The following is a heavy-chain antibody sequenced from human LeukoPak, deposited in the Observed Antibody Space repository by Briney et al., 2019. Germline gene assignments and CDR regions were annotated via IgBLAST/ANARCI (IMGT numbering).Heavy chain of an antibody. CDR2: IWYDGSNK. D-gene: IGHD6-19*01. CDR1: GFTFSSYG. Sequence: GGSLGLSCAASGFTFSSYGMHWVRQAPGKGLEWVAVIWYDGSNKYYADSVKGRFTISRDNSKNTLYLQMNSLRAEDTAVYYCARQAVAVYYFDYWGQGTLVTVSS. CDR3: ARQAVAVYYFDY. J-gene: IGHJ4*02. V-gene: IGHV3-33*01.